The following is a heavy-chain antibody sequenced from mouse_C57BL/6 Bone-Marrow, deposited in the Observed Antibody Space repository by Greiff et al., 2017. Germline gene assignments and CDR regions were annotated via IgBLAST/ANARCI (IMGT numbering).Heavy chain of an antibody. CDR2: ISDGGSYT. J-gene: IGHJ2*01. V-gene: IGHV5-4*03. D-gene: IGHD1-1*01. CDR3: ARVPYYYGFDY. CDR1: GFTFSSYA. Sequence: EVKLVESGGGLVKPGGSLKLSCAASGFTFSSYAMSWVRQTPEKRLEWVATISDGGSYTYYPDNVKGRFTISRDNDKNNLYLQMSHLKSEDTAMYYCARVPYYYGFDYWGQGTTLTVSS.